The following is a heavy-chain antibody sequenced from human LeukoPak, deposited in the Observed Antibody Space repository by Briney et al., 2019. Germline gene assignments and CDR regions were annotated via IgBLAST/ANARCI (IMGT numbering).Heavy chain of an antibody. Sequence: ASVKVSCKASGGTFSSYAISWVRQAPGQGLEWMGGIIPIFGTANYAQKFQGRVTITADESTSTAYMELSSLRSEDTAVYYCASPHGGSSYPFDYWGQGTLVTVSS. V-gene: IGHV1-69*01. CDR2: IIPIFGTA. J-gene: IGHJ4*02. CDR1: GGTFSSYA. CDR3: ASPHGGSSYPFDY. D-gene: IGHD1-26*01.